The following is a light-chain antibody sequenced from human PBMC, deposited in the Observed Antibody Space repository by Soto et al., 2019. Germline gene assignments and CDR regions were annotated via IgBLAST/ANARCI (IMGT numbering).Light chain of an antibody. J-gene: IGKJ1*01. V-gene: IGKV3-20*01. CDR3: QLYGSSPT. Sequence: EIMVTQSASTLSVYPGERATLSCRASQIVSIDLAWYQKKPGQAPRLLIYAASSRATGIPDRFSGSGSGTDFTLTISRLEPEDLAVYYCQLYGSSPTFGQRTKVDIK. CDR1: QIVSID. CDR2: AAS.